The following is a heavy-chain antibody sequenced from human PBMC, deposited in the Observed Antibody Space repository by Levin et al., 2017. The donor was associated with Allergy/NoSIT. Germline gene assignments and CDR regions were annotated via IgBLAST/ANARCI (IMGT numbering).Heavy chain of an antibody. J-gene: IGHJ3*02. CDR1: GGSFSGYY. Sequence: SETLSLTCAVYGGSFSGYYWSWIRQPPGKGLEWIGEINHSGSTNYNPSLKSRVTISVDTSKNQFSLKLSSVTAADTAVYYCARADYGDYAAFDIWGQGTMVTVSS. CDR3: ARADYGDYAAFDI. D-gene: IGHD4-17*01. CDR2: INHSGST. V-gene: IGHV4-34*01.